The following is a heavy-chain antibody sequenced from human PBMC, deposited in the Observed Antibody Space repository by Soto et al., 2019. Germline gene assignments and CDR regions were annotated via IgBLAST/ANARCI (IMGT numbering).Heavy chain of an antibody. Sequence: QVTLKESGPVLVKPTETLTLTCTVSGFSLINARMGVSWIRQPPGKPLEWLAHIFWNDEKSYRASLRSRLTISKHTSKCQVVLAMTNVDPVDTATYFCARIQVDFHVSSGYSPGLYYFDYRGQGILVTVSS. V-gene: IGHV2-26*01. CDR1: GFSLINARMG. J-gene: IGHJ4*02. CDR2: IFWNDEK. CDR3: ARIQVDFHVSSGYSPGLYYFDY. D-gene: IGHD3-22*01.